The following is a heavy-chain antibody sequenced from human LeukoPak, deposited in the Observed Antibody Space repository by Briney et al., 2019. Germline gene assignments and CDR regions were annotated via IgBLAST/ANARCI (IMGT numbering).Heavy chain of an antibody. Sequence: ASVKVSCKASGYTFTGYYMHWVRQAPGQGLEWMGWINPNSGGTNYAQKFQGRVTMTRDTSISTAYMELSRLRSDDTAVYYCARVLYNYYDSSGYYSYWGQGTLVTVSS. D-gene: IGHD3-22*01. J-gene: IGHJ4*02. V-gene: IGHV1-2*02. CDR1: GYTFTGYY. CDR2: INPNSGGT. CDR3: ARVLYNYYDSSGYYSY.